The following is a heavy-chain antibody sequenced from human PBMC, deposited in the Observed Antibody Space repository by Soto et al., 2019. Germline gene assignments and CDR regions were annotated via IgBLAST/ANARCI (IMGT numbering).Heavy chain of an antibody. CDR3: VKDPTSLDSGTYFDY. D-gene: IGHD2-15*01. J-gene: IGHJ4*02. CDR1: GFTFSSYA. Sequence: PGGSLRLSCSASGFTFSSYAMHWVRQAPGKGLEYVSAISSNGGSTYYADSVKGRFTISRDNSKNTLYLQMSSLRAEDTAVYYCVKDPTSLDSGTYFDYWGQGTLVTVYS. CDR2: ISSNGGST. V-gene: IGHV3-64D*06.